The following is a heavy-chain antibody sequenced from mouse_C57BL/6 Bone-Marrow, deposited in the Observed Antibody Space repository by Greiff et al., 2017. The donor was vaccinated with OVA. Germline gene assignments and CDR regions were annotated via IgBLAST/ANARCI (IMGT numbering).Heavy chain of an antibody. CDR3: ARRYDYDGYAMDY. CDR2: ISSGGSYT. V-gene: IGHV5-6*02. D-gene: IGHD2-4*01. J-gene: IGHJ4*01. Sequence: EVKLMESGGDLVKPGGSLKLSCAASGFTFSSYGMSWVRQTPDKRLEWVATISSGGSYTYYPDSVKGRFTISRDNAKNTLYLQMSSLKSEDTAMYYCARRYDYDGYAMDYWGQGTSVTVSS. CDR1: GFTFSSYG.